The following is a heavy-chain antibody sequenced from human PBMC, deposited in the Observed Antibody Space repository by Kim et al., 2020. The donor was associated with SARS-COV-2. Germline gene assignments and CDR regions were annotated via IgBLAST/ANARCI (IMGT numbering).Heavy chain of an antibody. Sequence: GESLKISCKGSGYSFTSYWISWVRQMPGKGLEWMGRIDPSDSYTNYSPSFQGHVTISADKSISTAYLQWSSLKASDTAMYYCARLQHVVDQYYGMDVWGQGTTVTVSS. CDR1: GYSFTSYW. V-gene: IGHV5-10-1*01. J-gene: IGHJ6*02. D-gene: IGHD2-2*01. CDR2: IDPSDSYT. CDR3: ARLQHVVDQYYGMDV.